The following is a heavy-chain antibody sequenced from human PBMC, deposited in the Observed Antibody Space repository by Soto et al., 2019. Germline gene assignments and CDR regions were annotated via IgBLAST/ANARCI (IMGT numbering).Heavy chain of an antibody. J-gene: IGHJ6*02. CDR2: TYYRSKWYN. D-gene: IGHD6-19*01. CDR3: AREEQWLAYYYYGMDV. V-gene: IGHV6-1*01. CDR1: GDSVSSNSAA. Sequence: SQTLSLTCAISGDSVSSNSAAWNWIRRSPSRGLEWLGRTYYRSKWYNDYAVSVKSRITINPDTSKNQFSLQLNSVTPEDTAVYYCAREEQWLAYYYYGMDVWGQESKVTVCS.